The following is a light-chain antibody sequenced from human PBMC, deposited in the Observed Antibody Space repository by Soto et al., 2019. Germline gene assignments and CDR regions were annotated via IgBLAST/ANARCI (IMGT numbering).Light chain of an antibody. J-gene: IGLJ2*01. V-gene: IGLV2-23*03. CDR2: EGS. CDR1: SSDVGNYKF. Sequence: QSALTQPASVSGSPGQSITISCTGTSSDVGNYKFVSWYQQYPGKAPKLMIYEGSKRPSGVSNRFSGSKSGNTASLTISGLQAEDEAEYYCCSYAGSSTFVVFGGGTKLTVL. CDR3: CSYAGSSTFVV.